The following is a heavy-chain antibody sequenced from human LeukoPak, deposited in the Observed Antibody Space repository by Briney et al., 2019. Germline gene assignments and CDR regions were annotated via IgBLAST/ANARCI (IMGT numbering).Heavy chain of an antibody. V-gene: IGHV4-34*01. Sequence: PSETLSLTCAVYGGSFSGYYWSWIRQPPGKGLEWIGEINHSGSTNYNPSLKSRVTISVDTSKNQFSLKLSSVTAADTAVYFCARHRGVAESDYWGQGTLVTVSS. CDR3: ARHRGVAESDY. J-gene: IGHJ4*02. CDR2: INHSGST. D-gene: IGHD2-15*01. CDR1: GGSFSGYY.